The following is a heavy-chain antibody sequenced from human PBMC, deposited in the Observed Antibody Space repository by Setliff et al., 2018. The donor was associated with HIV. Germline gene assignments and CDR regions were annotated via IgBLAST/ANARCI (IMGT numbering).Heavy chain of an antibody. Sequence: SETLSLTCTVSGGSIYSRGFFWGWVRQPPGKGLEWIGSISYRGENHYNPSFMSRVAISADTSRNQYSLNLRSVTASDTAVYYCARDSGWWQIDYWGQGTLVTVSS. CDR2: ISYRGEN. D-gene: IGHD6-19*01. CDR1: GGSIYSRGFF. V-gene: IGHV4-39*02. J-gene: IGHJ4*02. CDR3: ARDSGWWQIDY.